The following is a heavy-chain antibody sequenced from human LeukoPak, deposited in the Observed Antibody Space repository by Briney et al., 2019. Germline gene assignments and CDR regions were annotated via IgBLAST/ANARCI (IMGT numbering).Heavy chain of an antibody. CDR2: ISGPGRTT. CDR3: TRDDLGYCSGGSCPLWDSNFDY. J-gene: IGHJ4*02. D-gene: IGHD2-15*01. Sequence: GGSLRLSCAASGFTFSSYGMTWVRQAPGKGLEWVSAISGPGRTTYYADSVMGRFTISRDNSKNTLYLQMNSLRAEDTAVYYCTRDDLGYCSGGSCPLWDSNFDYWGQGTLVTVSS. V-gene: IGHV3-23*01. CDR1: GFTFSSYG.